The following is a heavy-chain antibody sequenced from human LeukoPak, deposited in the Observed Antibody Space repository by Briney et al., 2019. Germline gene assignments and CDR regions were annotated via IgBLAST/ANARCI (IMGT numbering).Heavy chain of an antibody. D-gene: IGHD6-19*01. CDR3: ARSYSSGWYYPSWDY. CDR1: GYTFTGYY. J-gene: IGHJ4*02. Sequence: ASVKVSCKASGYTFTGYYMHWVRQAPGQGLEWMGWIHPNSGGTNFAQKFQGRVTMTRDTSISTAYMELSRLRSDDTAIYYCARSYSSGWYYPSWDYWGQGTLVTVSS. CDR2: IHPNSGGT. V-gene: IGHV1-2*02.